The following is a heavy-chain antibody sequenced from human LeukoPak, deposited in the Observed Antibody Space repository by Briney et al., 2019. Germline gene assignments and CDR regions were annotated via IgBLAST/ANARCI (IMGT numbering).Heavy chain of an antibody. CDR2: IIPIFGTA. J-gene: IGHJ5*02. Sequence: SVKVSCKASGGTFSSYAISWVRQAPGQGLEWMGRIIPIFGTANYAQKFQGRVTITTDESTSTAYMELSSLRSEDTAVYYCARSEDYDFWSGRQYNWFDPWGQGTLVTVSS. V-gene: IGHV1-69*05. CDR3: ARSEDYDFWSGRQYNWFDP. CDR1: GGTFSSYA. D-gene: IGHD3-3*01.